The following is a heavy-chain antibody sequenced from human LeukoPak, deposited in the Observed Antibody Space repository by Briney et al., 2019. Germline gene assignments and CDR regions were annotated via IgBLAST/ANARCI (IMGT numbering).Heavy chain of an antibody. D-gene: IGHD3-9*01. CDR1: GGSFSGYY. CDR2: INHSGST. V-gene: IGHV4-34*01. CDR3: ARGLPGFGDILTGYGY. Sequence: SQTLSLTCTVSGGSFSGYYWSWIRQPPGKGLEWIGEINHSGSTNYNPSLKSRVTISVDTSKNQFSLKLSSVTAADTAVYYCARGLPGFGDILTGYGYWGQGTLVTVSS. J-gene: IGHJ4*02.